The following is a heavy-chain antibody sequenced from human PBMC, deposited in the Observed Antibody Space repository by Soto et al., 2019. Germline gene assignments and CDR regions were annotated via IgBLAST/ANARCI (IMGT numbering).Heavy chain of an antibody. V-gene: IGHV3-30*03. J-gene: IGHJ4*02. CDR3: VGGQYYFDY. D-gene: IGHD3-10*01. Sequence: QVQLVESGGGVVQPGRSLRLSCAASGFPFSSYGMHWVREAPGKGLEWVAVISYDGSNKYYPDSVKGRFTISRDNSASTLYLQMNSLRPEDTALYYCVGGQYYFDYRGQGTLVTVSP. CDR1: GFPFSSYG. CDR2: ISYDGSNK.